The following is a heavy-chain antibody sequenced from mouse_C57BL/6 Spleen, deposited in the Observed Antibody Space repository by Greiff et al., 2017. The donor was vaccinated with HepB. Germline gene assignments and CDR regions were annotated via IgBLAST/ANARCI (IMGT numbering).Heavy chain of an antibody. CDR3: ARDLYYYGSSSLFDY. CDR2: ISSGSSTI. D-gene: IGHD1-1*01. Sequence: EVKVVESGGGLVKPGGSLKLSCAASGFTFSDYGMHWVRQAPEKGLEWVAYISSGSSTIYYADTVKGRFTISRDNAKNTLFLQMTSLRSEDTAMYYCARDLYYYGSSSLFDYWGQGTTLTVSS. J-gene: IGHJ2*01. V-gene: IGHV5-17*01. CDR1: GFTFSDYG.